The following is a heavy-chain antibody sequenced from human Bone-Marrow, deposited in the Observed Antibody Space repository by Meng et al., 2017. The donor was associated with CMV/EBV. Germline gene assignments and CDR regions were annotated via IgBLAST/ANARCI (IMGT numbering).Heavy chain of an antibody. CDR2: IWHDGSNK. Sequence: GGSLRLSCAASGFTFSSYGMHWVRQAPGKGLEWVAVIWHDGSNKYYADSVKGRFTISRDNSKNTLYLQMNSLRAEDTAVYYCAKDTSISTKYYDFWSGYYKPTGYYYGMDVWGQGTTVTVSS. D-gene: IGHD3-3*01. CDR1: GFTFSSYG. CDR3: AKDTSISTKYYDFWSGYYKPTGYYYGMDV. V-gene: IGHV3-33*06. J-gene: IGHJ6*02.